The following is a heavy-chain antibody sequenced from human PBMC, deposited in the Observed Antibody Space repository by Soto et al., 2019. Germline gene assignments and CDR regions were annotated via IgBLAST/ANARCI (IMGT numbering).Heavy chain of an antibody. V-gene: IGHV1-18*01. Sequence: QVQLVQSGAEVKKPGASVKVSCKASGYTFTSYGISWVRQAPGQGLEWMGWIRAYNGNTNYPQKLRGRVTMTTGTSPSTVYLELRSLRSDDPAVYYCAREGPGSLNWGQGTLVTVSS. CDR1: GYTFTSYG. D-gene: IGHD6-13*01. CDR3: AREGPGSLN. J-gene: IGHJ4*02. CDR2: IRAYNGNT.